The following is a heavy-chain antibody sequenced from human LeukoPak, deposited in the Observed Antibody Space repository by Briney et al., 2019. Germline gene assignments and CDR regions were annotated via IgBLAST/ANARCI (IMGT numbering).Heavy chain of an antibody. D-gene: IGHD6-19*01. CDR2: IYYSGST. Sequence: SETLSLTCTVSGGSISSSSYYWGWIRQPPGKGLEWIGYIYYSGSTNYNPSLKSRVTISVDTSKNQFSLKLSSVTAADTAVYYCARREMAAEFDYWGQGTLVTVSS. V-gene: IGHV4-61*05. CDR3: ARREMAAEFDY. J-gene: IGHJ4*02. CDR1: GGSISSSSYY.